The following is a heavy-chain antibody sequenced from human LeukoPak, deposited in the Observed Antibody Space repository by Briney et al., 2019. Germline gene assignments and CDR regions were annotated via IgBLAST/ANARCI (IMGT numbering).Heavy chain of an antibody. CDR2: ISYDGSNK. CDR1: GFTFSSYA. D-gene: IGHD5-12*01. V-gene: IGHV3-30-3*01. J-gene: IGHJ4*02. Sequence: GGSLRLSCAASGFTFSSYAMHWVRQAPGKGLEWVAVISYDGSNKYYADSVKGRFTISRDNSKNTLYLQMNSLRAEDTAVYYCARGDGYGGYESPVDYWGQGTLVTVSS. CDR3: ARGDGYGGYESPVDY.